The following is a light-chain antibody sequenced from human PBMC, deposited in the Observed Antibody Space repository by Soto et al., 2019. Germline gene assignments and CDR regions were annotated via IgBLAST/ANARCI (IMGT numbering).Light chain of an antibody. Sequence: QSVLTQSPSASGTPGQRVTISCSGSSSNIGSNSVNWYQQLPGTAPKLLIYSNNQRPSGVPDRFSGSKYGTSASLAISGLQSEDDADYYCAAWDDSLTGVVFGGGTKLTVL. CDR3: AAWDDSLTGVV. CDR1: SSNIGSNS. J-gene: IGLJ2*01. V-gene: IGLV1-44*01. CDR2: SNN.